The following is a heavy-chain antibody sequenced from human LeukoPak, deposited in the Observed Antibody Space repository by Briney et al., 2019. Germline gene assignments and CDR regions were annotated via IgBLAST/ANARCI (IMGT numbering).Heavy chain of an antibody. J-gene: IGHJ5*02. Sequence: SESLSLTCAVYGGSFSGYYWSWVRQPPGKGLEWIGEINHSGSTNYNPSLESRVTISVVTSKNQFSLKLSSVTAADTAVYCCARARTTVRFDPWGQGTLVTVSS. CDR3: ARARTTVRFDP. CDR1: GGSFSGYY. D-gene: IGHD4-11*01. V-gene: IGHV4-34*01. CDR2: INHSGST.